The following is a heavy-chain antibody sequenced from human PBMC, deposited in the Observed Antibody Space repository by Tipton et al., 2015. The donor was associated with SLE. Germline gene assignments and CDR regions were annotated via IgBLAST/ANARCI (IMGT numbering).Heavy chain of an antibody. V-gene: IGHV3-48*03. CDR2: ISDTGSTR. CDR3: ARVDFWSGYRWFDP. D-gene: IGHD3-3*01. Sequence: FLRLSCAASRFTFSNYDMNWVRQAPGKGLEWVSYISDTGSTRFYADSVKGRFTISRDNAKNSLYLQMNSLRAEDTAVYYCARVDFWSGYRWFDPWGQGTLVTVSS. CDR1: RFTFSNYD. J-gene: IGHJ5*02.